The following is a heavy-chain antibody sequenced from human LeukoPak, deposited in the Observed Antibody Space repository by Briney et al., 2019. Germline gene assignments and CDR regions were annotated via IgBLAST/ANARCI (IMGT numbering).Heavy chain of an antibody. D-gene: IGHD3-10*01. Sequence: ASVKVSRKASGYTFITYGISWVRQAPGQGLEWMGWISAYNGNTNYAQKFQGRVTMTTDTSTSTAYMELRSLRSDDTAVYYCARGYSRFGESTDAFDIWGQGTMVTVSS. CDR1: GYTFITYG. CDR2: ISAYNGNT. J-gene: IGHJ3*02. V-gene: IGHV1-18*01. CDR3: ARGYSRFGESTDAFDI.